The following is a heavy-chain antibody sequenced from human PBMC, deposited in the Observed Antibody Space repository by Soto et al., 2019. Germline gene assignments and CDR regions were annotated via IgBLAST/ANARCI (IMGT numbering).Heavy chain of an antibody. Sequence: VQLVESGGGLVEPGGSLRLSCAASGFRFSDHYMTWIRQAPGKGLEWVSVIYSGGSTYYADSVKGRFTISRDNSKNTLYLQMNSLRAEDTAVYYCASTSSSSAQSVYYYYYGMDVWGQGTTVTVSS. J-gene: IGHJ6*02. CDR2: IYSGGST. D-gene: IGHD6-6*01. V-gene: IGHV3-66*01. CDR3: ASTSSSSAQSVYYYYYGMDV. CDR1: GFRFSDHY.